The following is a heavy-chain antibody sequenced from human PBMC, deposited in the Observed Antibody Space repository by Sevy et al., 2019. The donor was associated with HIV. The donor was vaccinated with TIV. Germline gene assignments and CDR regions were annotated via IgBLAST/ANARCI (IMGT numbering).Heavy chain of an antibody. J-gene: IGHJ6*03. CDR2: IIPIFATA. CDR1: GGTFSSYT. V-gene: IGHV1-69*13. Sequence: ASVKVSCKASGGTFSSYTISWVRQAPGQGLEWMGSIIPIFATATYAQQFQGRVTITADESTSTAYMELSSLRSEDTAVDYCARASRHYYDYYYMDVWGKGTTVTVSS. CDR3: ARASRHYYDYYYMDV.